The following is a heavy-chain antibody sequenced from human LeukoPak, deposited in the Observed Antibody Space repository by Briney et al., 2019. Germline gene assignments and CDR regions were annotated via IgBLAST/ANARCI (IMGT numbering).Heavy chain of an antibody. J-gene: IGHJ4*02. CDR2: IHYSGGT. V-gene: IGHV4-59*08. CDR1: GGSISSYY. D-gene: IGHD3-22*01. Sequence: PSETLSLTCSVSGGSISSYYWSWIRQPPGKGLEWIGYIHYSGGTNYNPSLKSRVTTSVDTSKNQFSLKLSSVTAADTAVYYCARQREYYESSGYYSFDYWGQGTLVTVSS. CDR3: ARQREYYESSGYYSFDY.